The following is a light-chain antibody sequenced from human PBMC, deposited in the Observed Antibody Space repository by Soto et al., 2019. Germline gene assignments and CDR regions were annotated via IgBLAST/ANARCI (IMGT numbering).Light chain of an antibody. CDR2: QAS. J-gene: IGKJ4*01. V-gene: IGKV1-5*03. CDR3: LQYYDYLLT. Sequence: DSQLTQSPSTLSAYVGDRVTITCRASQRIASAVAWYQQRPGKAPNLLIYQASSLESGVPSRFSGSGSGAEFTLPFTSLQSDDFATYFCLQYYDYLLTLGTGTKVDIK. CDR1: QRIASA.